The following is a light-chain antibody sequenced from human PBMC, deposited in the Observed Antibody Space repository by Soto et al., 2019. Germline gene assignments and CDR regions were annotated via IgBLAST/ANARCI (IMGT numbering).Light chain of an antibody. V-gene: IGLV2-8*01. Sequence: QSALTQPPSASGSPGQSVTISCPGTSSDVGGYNYVSWYQQHPGKAPKLMIYEVSERPSGVPDRFSGSKSGNTASLTVSGLQAEDEADYYCSSYAGSNNFNVIFGGGTQLTVL. CDR3: SSYAGSNNFNVI. CDR2: EVS. CDR1: SSDVGGYNY. J-gene: IGLJ2*01.